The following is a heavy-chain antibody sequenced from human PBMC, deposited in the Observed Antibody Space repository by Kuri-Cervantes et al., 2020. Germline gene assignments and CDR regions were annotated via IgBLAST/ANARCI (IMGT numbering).Heavy chain of an antibody. J-gene: IGHJ3*02. D-gene: IGHD1-26*01. Sequence: SVKVSCKASGGTFSSYAISWVRQAPGQGLEWMGGIIPIFGTANYAQKFQGRVTITTDESTSTAYMELSSLRSEDTAVYYCARGSSTPRDHSAAFDIWGQGTMVTVSS. CDR3: ARGSSTPRDHSAAFDI. CDR2: IIPIFGTA. CDR1: GGTFSSYA. V-gene: IGHV1-69*05.